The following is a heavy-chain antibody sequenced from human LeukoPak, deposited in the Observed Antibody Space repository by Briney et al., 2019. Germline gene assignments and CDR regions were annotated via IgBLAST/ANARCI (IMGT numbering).Heavy chain of an antibody. CDR2: IIPIFGTA. D-gene: IGHD3-10*01. CDR1: GGTFSSYA. J-gene: IGHJ4*02. Sequence: ASVKVSCKASGGTFSSYAISWVRQAPGQGLEWMGGIIPIFGTANYAQKFQGRVTITADESTSTAYMELSSLRSEEPAVYYCARDSKYYYGSGSLDYWGQGTLVTVSS. CDR3: ARDSKYYYGSGSLDY. V-gene: IGHV1-69*13.